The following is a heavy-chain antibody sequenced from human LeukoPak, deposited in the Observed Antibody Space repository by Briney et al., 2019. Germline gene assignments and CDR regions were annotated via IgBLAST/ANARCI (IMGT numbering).Heavy chain of an antibody. CDR1: GFTFSSFE. J-gene: IGHJ4*02. V-gene: IGHV3-48*03. D-gene: IGHD5-18*01. CDR2: MSSTCTTI. Sequence: GGSLRLSCAASGFTFSSFEMKWVRQAPGKGLAGVSYMSSTCTTIYYADSVKGRFTISRDNAKNSLYLQMNSLRVEDTAVYYCARVGRYGVDYWGQGTLVTVSS. CDR3: ARVGRYGVDY.